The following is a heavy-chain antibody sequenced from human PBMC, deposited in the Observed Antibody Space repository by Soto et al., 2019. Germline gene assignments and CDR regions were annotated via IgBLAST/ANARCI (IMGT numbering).Heavy chain of an antibody. J-gene: IGHJ2*01. V-gene: IGHV3-48*02. CDR1: GFTFSSYS. CDR3: ARSRGYSSSWYGYFDL. D-gene: IGHD6-13*01. Sequence: VQLVESGGGLVQPGGSLRLSCAASGFTFSSYSMNWVRQAPGKGLEWVSYISSSSSTIYYADSVKGRFTISRDNAKNSLYLQMNSLRDEDTAVYYCARSRGYSSSWYGYFDLWGRGTLVTVSS. CDR2: ISSSSSTI.